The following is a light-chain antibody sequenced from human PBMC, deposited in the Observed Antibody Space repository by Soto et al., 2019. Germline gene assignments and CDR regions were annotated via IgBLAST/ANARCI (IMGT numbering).Light chain of an antibody. CDR3: QQYNN. J-gene: IGKJ1*01. CDR1: QSVSSN. V-gene: IGKV3-15*01. Sequence: IVMTQSPATLSVSPGERATLSCRASQSVSSNLAWYQQKPGQAPRLLIYGASTRATGIPARFSGSGSGTEFTLTISSLQSEDFAVYYCQQYNNFGQGTKVEIK. CDR2: GAS.